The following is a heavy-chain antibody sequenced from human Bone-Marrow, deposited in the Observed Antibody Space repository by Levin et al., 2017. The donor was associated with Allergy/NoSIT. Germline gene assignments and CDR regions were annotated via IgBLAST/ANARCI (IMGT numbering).Heavy chain of an antibody. CDR2: FDPEDGET. J-gene: IGHJ5*02. D-gene: IGHD3-9*01. Sequence: ASVKVSCKVSGYTLTELSMHWVRQAPGKGLEWMGGFDPEDGETIYAQKFQGRVTMTEDTSTDTAYMELSSLRSEDTAVYYCATSWMRYFDFFRFDPWGQGTLVTVSS. V-gene: IGHV1-24*01. CDR3: ATSWMRYFDFFRFDP. CDR1: GYTLTELS.